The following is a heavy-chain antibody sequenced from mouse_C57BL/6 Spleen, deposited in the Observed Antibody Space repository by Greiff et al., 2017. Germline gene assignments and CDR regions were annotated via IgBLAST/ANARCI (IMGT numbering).Heavy chain of an antibody. CDR1: GYAFTHYL. D-gene: IGHD4-1*01. CDR2: INTGRGGT. V-gene: IGHV1-54*01. CDR3: ARGGLTGNFDY. J-gene: IGHJ2*01. Sequence: QVPLQQSGAELVRPGTSVKVSCKASGYAFTHYLIEWVQQRPGQGLEWIGVINTGRGGTNYNEKFKGKATLTATNSYSTAYMQLSSLTSEDSAVYFCARGGLTGNFDYWGQGTTLTVSS.